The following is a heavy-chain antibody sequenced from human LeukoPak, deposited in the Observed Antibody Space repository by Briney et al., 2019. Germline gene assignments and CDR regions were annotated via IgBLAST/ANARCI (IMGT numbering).Heavy chain of an antibody. J-gene: IGHJ4*02. Sequence: GESLKISCXGSGYSFTKYWIGWVRQMPGKGLEWMGIIYPGDPDTTYSPSFQGQVTISADKSISTAYLQWSSLRASDTAIYYCARRRGVTATLNYFDYWGQGTLVTVSS. CDR3: ARRRGVTATLNYFDY. CDR2: IYPGDPDT. D-gene: IGHD2-21*02. V-gene: IGHV5-51*01. CDR1: GYSFTKYW.